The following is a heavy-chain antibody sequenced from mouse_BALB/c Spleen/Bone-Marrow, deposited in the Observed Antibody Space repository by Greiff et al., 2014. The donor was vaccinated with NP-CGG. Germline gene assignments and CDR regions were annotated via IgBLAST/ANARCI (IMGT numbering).Heavy chain of an antibody. CDR1: GFAFSSYD. V-gene: IGHV5-12-1*01. J-gene: IGHJ4*01. D-gene: IGHD1-2*01. CDR3: ARHYGYGAMDY. Sequence: EVHLVESGGGSVKPGGSLKLSCAASGFAFSSYDMSWVRQTPEKRLEWVAYISSGGGSTYYPDTVKGRFTISRDNAKNTLYLQMSSLKSEDTAMYYCARHYGYGAMDYWGQGTSVTVSS. CDR2: ISSGGGST.